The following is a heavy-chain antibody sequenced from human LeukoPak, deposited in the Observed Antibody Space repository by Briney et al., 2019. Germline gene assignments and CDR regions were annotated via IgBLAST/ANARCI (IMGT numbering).Heavy chain of an antibody. CDR1: GYTFTSYG. V-gene: IGHV1-18*01. J-gene: IGHJ6*03. Sequence: ASVRVSCTASGYTFTSYGISWVRQAPGQGLEWMGWISAYNGNTNYAQKLQGRFTITANESTSTTYMELRSLGSEDTAVYYCAKNLLIGALYFYIDVWGKGTTVTVSS. CDR3: AKNLLIGALYFYIDV. CDR2: ISAYNGNT. D-gene: IGHD4/OR15-4a*01.